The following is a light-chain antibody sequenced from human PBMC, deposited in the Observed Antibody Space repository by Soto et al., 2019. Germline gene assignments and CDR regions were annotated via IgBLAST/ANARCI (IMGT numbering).Light chain of an antibody. CDR1: QSVSRN. V-gene: IGKV3-11*01. CDR3: QERTGWPPWT. J-gene: IGKJ1*01. CDR2: DAS. Sequence: EIVLTQSPATLCLSPGERATLSCRASQSVSRNLAWYQQKPGQAPRLLIYDASKRASGFPARFSGSGSGTDFTLTISSLEPEDFAVYYCQERTGWPPWTFGQGTKVDIK.